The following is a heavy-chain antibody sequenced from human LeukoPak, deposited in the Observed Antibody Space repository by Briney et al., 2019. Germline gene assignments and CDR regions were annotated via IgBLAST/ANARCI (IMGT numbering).Heavy chain of an antibody. V-gene: IGHV3-7*01. D-gene: IGHD3-16*01. J-gene: IGHJ4*02. CDR3: ARVVMITFGGPEGFDY. CDR2: IKQDGSEK. CDR1: GFTFSSYW. Sequence: GGSLRLSCAASGFTFSSYWMSWVRQAPGKGLEWVASIKQDGSEKYYVDSVKGRFTISRDNAKNSLYLQMNSLRAEDTAVYYCARVVMITFGGPEGFDYWGQGTLVTVSS.